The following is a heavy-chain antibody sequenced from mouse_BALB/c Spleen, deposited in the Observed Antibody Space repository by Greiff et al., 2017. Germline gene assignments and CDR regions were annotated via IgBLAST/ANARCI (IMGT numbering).Heavy chain of an antibody. J-gene: IGHJ3*01. CDR2: INPSTGYT. D-gene: IGHD2-3*01. CDR1: GYTFTSYW. V-gene: IGHV1-7*01. CDR3: ARWLLRTFAY. Sequence: VQGVESGAELAKPGASVKMSCKASGYTFTSYWMHWVKQRPGQGLEWIGYINPSTGYTEYNQKFKDKATLTADKSSSTAYMQLSSLTSEDSAVYYCARWLLRTFAYWGQGTLVTVSA.